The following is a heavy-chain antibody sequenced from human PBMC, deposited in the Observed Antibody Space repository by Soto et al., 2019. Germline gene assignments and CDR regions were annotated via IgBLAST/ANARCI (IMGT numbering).Heavy chain of an antibody. V-gene: IGHV4-4*02. CDR3: ARHNYGSGSTYFDY. J-gene: IGHJ4*02. Sequence: PSETLSLTCTVSGGSINSYYWSWVRQPPGKGLEWIGEIYHSGSTNYNPSLKSRVTISVDKSKNQFSLKLSSVTAADTAVYYCARHNYGSGSTYFDYWGQGTLVTVSS. D-gene: IGHD3-10*01. CDR2: IYHSGST. CDR1: GGSINSYY.